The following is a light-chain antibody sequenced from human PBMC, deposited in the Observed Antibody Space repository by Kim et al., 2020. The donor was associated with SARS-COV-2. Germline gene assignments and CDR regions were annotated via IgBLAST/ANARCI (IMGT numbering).Light chain of an antibody. V-gene: IGLV10-54*02. CDR2: RNN. CDR3: SALDSSLSEGV. J-gene: IGLJ6*01. Sequence: QTAKLTCTGNSNFVGNQGSSWLRQHQGHPPKILSSRNNNRPSGISERFSASRSGNTASLSITGLQPEDEADYYCSALDSSLSEGVFGSGTQLTVL. CDR1: SNFVGNQG.